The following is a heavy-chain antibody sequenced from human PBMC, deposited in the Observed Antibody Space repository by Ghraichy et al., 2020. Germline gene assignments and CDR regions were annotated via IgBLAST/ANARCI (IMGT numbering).Heavy chain of an antibody. J-gene: IGHJ4*02. CDR1: GFTLSTYA. CDR3: VRDGYNNIPFDS. CDR2: ISGTGANT. Sequence: GGSLRLSCAASGFTLSTYAMAWVRQAPGKGLEWVSLISGTGANTFYATSVKGRFTISRDNSKNMFYLQLNSLSAEDTAVYFCVRDGYNNIPFDSWGQGTRVTVSS. V-gene: IGHV3-23*01. D-gene: IGHD5-24*01.